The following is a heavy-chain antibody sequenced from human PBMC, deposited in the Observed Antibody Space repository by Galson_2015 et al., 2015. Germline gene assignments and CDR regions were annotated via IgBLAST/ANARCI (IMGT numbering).Heavy chain of an antibody. V-gene: IGHV3-33*01. D-gene: IGHD2-2*01. J-gene: IGHJ3*02. CDR3: ARDSTIVVVPAAPDAFDI. Sequence: SLRLSCAASAFTFSSYGMHWVRQAPGKGLEWVAVIWYDGSNKYYADSVKGRFTISRDNSKNTLYLQMNSLRAEDTAVYYCARDSTIVVVPAAPDAFDIWGQGTMVTVSS. CDR1: AFTFSSYG. CDR2: IWYDGSNK.